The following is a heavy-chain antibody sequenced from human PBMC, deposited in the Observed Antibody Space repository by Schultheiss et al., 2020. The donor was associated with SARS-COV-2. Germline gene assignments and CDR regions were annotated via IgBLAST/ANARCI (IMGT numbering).Heavy chain of an antibody. CDR3: ARLIDYYDSSGYFDY. CDR2: IYTSGST. V-gene: IGHV4-4*07. Sequence: GSLRLSCTVSGGSISSYYWSWIRQPAGKGLEWIGRIYTSGSTYYNPSLKSRVTISVDTSKNQFSLKLSSVTAADTAVYYCARLIDYYDSSGYFDYWGQGTLVTVSS. J-gene: IGHJ4*02. CDR1: GGSISSYY. D-gene: IGHD3-22*01.